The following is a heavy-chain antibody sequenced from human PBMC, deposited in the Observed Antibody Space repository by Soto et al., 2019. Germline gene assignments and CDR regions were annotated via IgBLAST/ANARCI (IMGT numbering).Heavy chain of an antibody. D-gene: IGHD3-16*01. CDR1: GYDFSTHW. CDR2: IYPSDSDT. Sequence: PGESLKISCKASGYDFSTHWIGWVHHMPGKGLQWMAIIYPSDSDTKYSPSFQGHVTISVDKSISTAYLQWSGLQASDSAKYYCARPFTDGGFWDYFYYWGTGSLVRVSS. CDR3: ARPFTDGGFWDYFYY. V-gene: IGHV5-51*07. J-gene: IGHJ4*02.